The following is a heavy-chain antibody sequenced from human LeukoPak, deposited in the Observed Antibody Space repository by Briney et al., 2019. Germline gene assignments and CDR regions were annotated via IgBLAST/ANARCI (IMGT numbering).Heavy chain of an antibody. D-gene: IGHD3-3*01. V-gene: IGHV3-23*01. CDR3: ARWGITIFGEIDY. Sequence: GGSLRLSCVASGFTFTKCAMSWIRQAPGKGLEWVALITATGDTAYYADSVKGRSTISRDNSRNTVYMQMDSLRAEDTAVYYCARWGITIFGEIDYWGQGTLVTVSS. CDR1: GFTFTKCA. CDR2: ITATGDTA. J-gene: IGHJ4*02.